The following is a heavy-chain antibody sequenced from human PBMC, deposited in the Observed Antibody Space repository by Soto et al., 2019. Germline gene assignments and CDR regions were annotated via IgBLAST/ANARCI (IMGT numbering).Heavy chain of an antibody. Sequence: GGSLRLSCAASGFTFSDHYVDWVRQAPGKGLEWVGRTRNKAHSYTAEYAASVKGRFILSRDNLKNSVSLQMNSLRTEETAVYYCVRVHSGTYTFDYWGQGTLVTVSS. CDR2: TRNKAHSYTA. CDR3: VRVHSGTYTFDY. CDR1: GFTFSDHY. D-gene: IGHD1-26*01. V-gene: IGHV3-72*01. J-gene: IGHJ4*02.